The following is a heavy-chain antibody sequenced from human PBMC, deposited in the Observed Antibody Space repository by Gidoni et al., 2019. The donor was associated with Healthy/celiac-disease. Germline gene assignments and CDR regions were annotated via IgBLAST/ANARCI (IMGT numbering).Heavy chain of an antibody. CDR1: GFTFSSYS. CDR3: ARGSAQLLFGTDP. CDR2: ISSSSSYI. V-gene: IGHV3-21*01. D-gene: IGHD2-2*01. Sequence: EVQLVESGGGLVKPGGSLRLSCAASGFTFSSYSMNWVRQAPGKGLEWVSSISSSSSYIDYADSVKGRFTISRDNAKNSLYLQMNSLRAEDTAVYYCARGSAQLLFGTDPWGQGTLVTVSS. J-gene: IGHJ5*02.